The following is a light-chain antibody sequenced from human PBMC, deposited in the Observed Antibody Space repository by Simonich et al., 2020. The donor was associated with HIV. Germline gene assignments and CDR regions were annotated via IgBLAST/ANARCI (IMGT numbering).Light chain of an antibody. CDR1: QSVSSN. J-gene: IGKJ3*01. Sequence: EIVMTQSPATLSVSPGERATLSCRANQSVSSNLAWYQQKPGQAPRLLIYGASTRATGIPARFSGSGSGTEFTLTISSLQSEDFALYYCQQYNNWPSPFTFGPGTKVDIK. V-gene: IGKV3-15*01. CDR2: GAS. CDR3: QQYNNWPSPFT.